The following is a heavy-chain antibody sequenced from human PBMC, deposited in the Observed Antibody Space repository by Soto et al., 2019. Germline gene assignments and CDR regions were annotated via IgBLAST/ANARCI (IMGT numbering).Heavy chain of an antibody. CDR1: GFSLSNARMG. Sequence: QVTLKESGPVLVKPTETLTLTCTVSGFSLSNARMGVSWILQPPGKALEWLAHIFSNDEKSYSTSLKSRLTISKDTSKRKVVLTMTNMDPVDTATYYCARIWLLDYGDYYWFDPWGQGTLVTVSS. V-gene: IGHV2-26*01. CDR3: ARIWLLDYGDYYWFDP. CDR2: IFSNDEK. J-gene: IGHJ5*02. D-gene: IGHD4-17*01.